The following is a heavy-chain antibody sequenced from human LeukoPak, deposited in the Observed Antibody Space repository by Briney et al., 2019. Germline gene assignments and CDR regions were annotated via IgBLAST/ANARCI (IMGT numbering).Heavy chain of an antibody. CDR1: GFTFSSYA. D-gene: IGHD6-6*01. V-gene: IGHV3-49*03. CDR2: IRSKAYGGTT. CDR3: TRDLSYSGSRYYFDY. Sequence: GSLRLSCAASGFTFSSYAISWFRQAPGKGLEWVGFIRSKAYGGTTEYAASVKGRFTISRDDSKSIAYLQMNSLKTEDTAVYYCTRDLSYSGSRYYFDYWGQGTRVTVSS. J-gene: IGHJ4*02.